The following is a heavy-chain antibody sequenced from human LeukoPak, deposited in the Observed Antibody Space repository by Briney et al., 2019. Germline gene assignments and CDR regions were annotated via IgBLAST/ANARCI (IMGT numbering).Heavy chain of an antibody. CDR3: ARGLLFGGYYYYMDV. V-gene: IGHV1-8*02. J-gene: IGHJ6*03. CDR2: INPNSGGT. Sequence: ASVKVSCKASGYTFTGYYMHWVRQAPGQGLEWMGWINPNSGGTGYAQKFQGRVTMTRNTSISTAYMELSSLRSEDTAVYYCARGLLFGGYYYYMDVWGKGTTVTVSS. CDR1: GYTFTGYY. D-gene: IGHD3-16*01.